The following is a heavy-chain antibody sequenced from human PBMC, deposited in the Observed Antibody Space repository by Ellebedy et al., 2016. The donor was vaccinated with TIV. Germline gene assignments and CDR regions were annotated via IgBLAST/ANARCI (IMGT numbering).Heavy chain of an antibody. CDR2: IDHSGTT. D-gene: IGHD3-10*01. CDR1: GYSISSGYY. V-gene: IGHV4-38-2*02. J-gene: IGHJ5*02. Sequence: SETLSLXXIVSGYSISSGYYWGWIRQPPGKGLEWTGRIDHSGTTYYNPSLKSRVTISVDSSKNHFSLKLNSVTAADTAVYYCARVGHYGSGSYYNEAWGQGTLVTVSS. CDR3: ARVGHYGSGSYYNEA.